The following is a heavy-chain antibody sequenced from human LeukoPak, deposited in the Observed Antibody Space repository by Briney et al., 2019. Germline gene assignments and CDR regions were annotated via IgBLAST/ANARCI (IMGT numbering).Heavy chain of an antibody. CDR1: GGSISSYY. V-gene: IGHV4-59*01. J-gene: IGHJ5*02. CDR2: IYYSGST. D-gene: IGHD3-10*01. CDR3: ARGTVLPPEYYYGSGSGYWFDP. Sequence: SETLSLTCTVSGGSISSYYWSWIRQPPGKGLEWIGYIYYSGSTNYNPSLKSRVTISIDTSKTQFSLKLTSVTTADTAVYYCARGTVLPPEYYYGSGSGYWFDPWGQGTLVTVSS.